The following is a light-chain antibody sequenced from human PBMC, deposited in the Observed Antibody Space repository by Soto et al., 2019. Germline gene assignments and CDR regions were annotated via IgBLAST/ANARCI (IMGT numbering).Light chain of an antibody. CDR2: AAS. CDR1: QSVSSSY. CDR3: QQYGSSHFT. V-gene: IGKV3-20*01. Sequence: EIVLTQSPGTLSLSPGERATLSCRASQSVSSSYLAWYQQKPGQAPRLLIYAASSRATGIPDRFSGSGSGTDFTLTISRLEPEDFAVYYCQQYGSSHFTFGPGTEVDIK. J-gene: IGKJ3*01.